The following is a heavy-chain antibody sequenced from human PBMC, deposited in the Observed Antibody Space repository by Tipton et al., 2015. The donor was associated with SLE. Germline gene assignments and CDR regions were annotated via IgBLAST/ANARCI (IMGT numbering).Heavy chain of an antibody. CDR3: ARQSAVGPGADS. J-gene: IGHJ4*02. D-gene: IGHD2-2*01. CDR2: IFYSGST. CDR1: GDSIISGAHY. Sequence: TLSLTCTVSGDSIISGAHYWSWIRQHPGKGLEWIGNIFYSGSTYYNPSLESRVTISIDRSQNKFSLSLTSMTAADTAMYYCARQSAVGPGADSWGLGTLVTVSS. V-gene: IGHV4-31*03.